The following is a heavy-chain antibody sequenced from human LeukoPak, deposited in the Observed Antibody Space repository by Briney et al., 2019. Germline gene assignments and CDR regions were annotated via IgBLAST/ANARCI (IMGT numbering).Heavy chain of an antibody. CDR2: ITPIFGTA. Sequence: ASVKVSCKASGYTFTSYSINWVRQAPGQGLEWMGGITPIFGTANYAQKFQGRVTITADESTSTAYMELSSLRSEDTAVYYCARSVDTAMVTGWFDPWGQGTLVTVSS. CDR1: GYTFTSYS. CDR3: ARSVDTAMVTGWFDP. V-gene: IGHV1-69*13. D-gene: IGHD5-18*01. J-gene: IGHJ5*02.